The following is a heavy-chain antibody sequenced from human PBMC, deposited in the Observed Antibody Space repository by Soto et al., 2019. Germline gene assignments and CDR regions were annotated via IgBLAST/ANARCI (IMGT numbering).Heavy chain of an antibody. D-gene: IGHD3-22*01. CDR1: GFTFSRYS. CDR2: ISYDETNE. J-gene: IGHJ4*02. CDR3: SRAPFDSSGYFAY. V-gene: IGHV3-30-3*01. Sequence: GGSLRLSCAASGFTFSRYSVHWVRQAPGKGLKWVAAISYDETNESYADSVKGRFTISRDNSKNTMFLQMSSLRSDYLVLYFCSRAPFDSSGYFAYWGQGTLVTVSS.